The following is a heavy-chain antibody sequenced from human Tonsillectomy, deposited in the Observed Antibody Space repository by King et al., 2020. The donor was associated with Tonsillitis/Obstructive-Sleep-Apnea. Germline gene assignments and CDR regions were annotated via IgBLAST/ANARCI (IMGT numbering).Heavy chain of an antibody. CDR3: ARVVTASRALDV. Sequence: VQLVESGGVLVQPWGSLRLSCAASGFTFSSYSLNWVRQAPGKGLEWLSHISGSCGTLYYGDAVKGRITTSRDNAKNSLSLPMNSLRDGDTAVYYCARVVTASRALDVWGKGTTVTVSS. D-gene: IGHD2-21*02. V-gene: IGHV3-48*02. J-gene: IGHJ6*04. CDR2: ISGSCGTL. CDR1: GFTFSSYS.